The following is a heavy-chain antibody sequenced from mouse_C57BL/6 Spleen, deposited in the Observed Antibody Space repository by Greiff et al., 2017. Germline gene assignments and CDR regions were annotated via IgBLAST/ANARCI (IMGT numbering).Heavy chain of an antibody. D-gene: IGHD4-1*01. CDR3: ARLTGTPYYAMDY. J-gene: IGHJ4*01. Sequence: EVKLVESGGDLVKPGGSLKLSCAASGFTFSSYGMSWVRQTPDKRLEWVATISSGGSYTYYPDSVKGRVTISRDNAKNTLYLQMSSLKSEDTAMYYCARLTGTPYYAMDYWGQGTSVTVSS. V-gene: IGHV5-6*01. CDR1: GFTFSSYG. CDR2: ISSGGSYT.